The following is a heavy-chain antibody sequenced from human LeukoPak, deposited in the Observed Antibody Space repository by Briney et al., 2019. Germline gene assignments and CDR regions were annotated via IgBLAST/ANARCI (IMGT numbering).Heavy chain of an antibody. V-gene: IGHV1-24*01. CDR3: ATLHPLGYYGSSGYPLN. CDR1: GYTLTELS. CDR2: FDPEDGET. J-gene: IGHJ4*02. D-gene: IGHD3-22*01. Sequence: ASVKVSCKISGYTLTELSMHWVRQAPGKGLEWMGGFDPEDGETIYAQKFQGRVTMTEDTSTDTAYMELSSLRSEDTAVYYCATLHPLGYYGSSGYPLNWGQGTLVTVSS.